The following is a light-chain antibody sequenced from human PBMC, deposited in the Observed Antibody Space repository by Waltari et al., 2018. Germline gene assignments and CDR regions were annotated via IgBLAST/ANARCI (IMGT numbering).Light chain of an antibody. CDR3: QQYNSYSQA. CDR2: DAS. CDR1: QSISSW. J-gene: IGKJ3*01. V-gene: IGKV1-5*01. Sequence: DIQMTQSPSTLSASVGDRVTITCRASQSISSWLAWYQQKPGKAPKLLIYDASSLESGVPSRFSGSGSGTEFTLTISSLPPDDFATYYCQQYNSYSQAFGPGTKVDIK.